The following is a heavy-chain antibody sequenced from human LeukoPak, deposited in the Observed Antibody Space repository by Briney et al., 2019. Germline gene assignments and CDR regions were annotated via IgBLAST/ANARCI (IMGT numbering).Heavy chain of an antibody. J-gene: IGHJ4*02. CDR2: ISSSGSTI. V-gene: IGHV3-48*03. D-gene: IGHD5-18*01. CDR3: RGYGYGLDY. CDR1: GFTFSSYE. Sequence: GGSQRLSCAASGFTFSSYEMNWVRQAPGKGLEWVSYISSSGSTIYYADSVKGRFTISRDNAKNSLYLQMNSLRAEDTAVYYCRGYGYGLDYWGQGTLVTVSS.